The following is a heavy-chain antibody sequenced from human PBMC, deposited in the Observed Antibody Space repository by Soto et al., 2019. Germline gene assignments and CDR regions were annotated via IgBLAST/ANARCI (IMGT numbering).Heavy chain of an antibody. V-gene: IGHV3-13*01. CDR3: ARQASYWHGGGGWIDP. D-gene: IGHD2-8*02. CDR2: IGTQHDT. Sequence: EVQLVESGGGLVQPGGSLRLSCAASGFTFSAYDMHWVRQATGKGLEWVSAIGTQHDTYYPESVKGRFTISRENAKNPLYLQMNRLGAGDTAVYYWARQASYWHGGGGWIDPGGQGTLVTVSS. CDR1: GFTFSAYD. J-gene: IGHJ5*02.